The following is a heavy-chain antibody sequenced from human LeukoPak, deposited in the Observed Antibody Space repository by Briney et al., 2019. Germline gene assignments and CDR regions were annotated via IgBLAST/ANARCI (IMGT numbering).Heavy chain of an antibody. CDR2: IYYSGST. V-gene: IGHV4-59*01. CDR1: GGSISSYY. Sequence: SETLSLTCTVSGGSISSYYWSWIRQPPGKGLEWIGYIYYSGSTNYNPSLKSRVTISVDTSKNQFSLKLSSVTAADTAVYYCARGRCYYDSSGYHSNWFDPWGQGTLVTASS. J-gene: IGHJ5*02. D-gene: IGHD3-22*01. CDR3: ARGRCYYDSSGYHSNWFDP.